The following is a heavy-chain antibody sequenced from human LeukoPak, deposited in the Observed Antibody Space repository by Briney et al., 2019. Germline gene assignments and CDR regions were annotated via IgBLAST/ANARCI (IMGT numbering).Heavy chain of an antibody. J-gene: IGHJ4*02. V-gene: IGHV1-2*02. D-gene: IGHD3-10*01. CDR2: INAKSGGT. CDR3: ARDSPYGSHFDY. Sequence: ASVKVSCKASGGTFSSYAISWVRQAPGQGLEWMGWINAKSGGTKYAQKFQGRVTMTRDTSITTAYMELSGLRSDDTAVYFCARDSPYGSHFDYWGQGTLVTVSS. CDR1: GGTFSSYA.